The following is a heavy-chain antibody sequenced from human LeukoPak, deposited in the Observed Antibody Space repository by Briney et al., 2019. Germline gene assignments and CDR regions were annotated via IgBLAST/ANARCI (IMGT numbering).Heavy chain of an antibody. CDR2: INHSGST. CDR1: GGSFSGYY. J-gene: IGHJ3*02. V-gene: IGHV4-34*01. D-gene: IGHD6-19*01. Sequence: PSETLSLTCAVYGGSFSGYYWSWIRQPPGKGLEWIGEINHSGSTNYNPSLKSRVTISVDTSKNQFSLKLSSVTAADTAVYYCARSSVAGRGGDAFDIWGQGTMVTVSS. CDR3: ARSSVAGRGGDAFDI.